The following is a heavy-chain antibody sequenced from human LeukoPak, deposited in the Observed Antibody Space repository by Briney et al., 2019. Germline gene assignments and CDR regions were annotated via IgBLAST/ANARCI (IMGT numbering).Heavy chain of an antibody. CDR1: GYSINSGCY. J-gene: IGHJ3*01. D-gene: IGHD2-2*01. Sequence: SETLSLTCAVSGYSINSGCYWGWIRQPPGKRLEWLGTTSHSGSTFYNPSLKSRVTISADTAKNQFSLKLTSVTAADTALYYCARAFHCHSGTSYDGGEAFDFWGQGIMVTVSS. CDR3: ARAFHCHSGTSYDGGEAFDF. CDR2: TSHSGST. V-gene: IGHV4-38-2*01.